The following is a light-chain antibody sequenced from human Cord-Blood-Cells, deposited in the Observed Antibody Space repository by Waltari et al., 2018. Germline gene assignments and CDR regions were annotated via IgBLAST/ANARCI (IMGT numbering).Light chain of an antibody. V-gene: IGKV1-39*01. CDR2: AAS. CDR3: QQSYSTPLT. J-gene: IGKJ4*01. Sequence: DIQMTQSPSSLSASVGDRVTITCRASPSISSYLNWYQQKPVKAPKLLIYAASSLQSEVPSRFSGSGSGTDFTLTISSLQPEDFATYYCQQSYSTPLTFGGGTKVEIK. CDR1: PSISSY.